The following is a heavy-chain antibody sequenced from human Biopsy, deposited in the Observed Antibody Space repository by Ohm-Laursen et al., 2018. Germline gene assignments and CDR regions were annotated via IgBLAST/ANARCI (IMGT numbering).Heavy chain of an antibody. D-gene: IGHD1-14*01. CDR3: ARDRDRRGWFDP. J-gene: IGHJ5*02. Sequence: TLSLTCPVSGGSISGSSWSWIRQAPGRGLEWVGYISYSGSTSNNPSLKSRITISVDTSKNKFSLRVSSVTAADTAVYYCARDRDRRGWFDPWGQGTLVTVSS. V-gene: IGHV4-59*12. CDR1: GGSISGSS. CDR2: ISYSGST.